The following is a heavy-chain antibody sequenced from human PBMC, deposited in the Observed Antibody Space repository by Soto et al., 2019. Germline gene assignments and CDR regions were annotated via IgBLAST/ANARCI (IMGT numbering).Heavy chain of an antibody. CDR3: ARNLRVAVAATRSAFDI. J-gene: IGHJ3*02. D-gene: IGHD2-15*01. CDR2: IIPIFGTA. V-gene: IGHV1-69*01. Sequence: QVQLVQSGAEVKKPGSSVKVSCKASGGTFSSYAISWVRQAPRQGLEWMGGIIPIFGTANYAQKFQGRVTITADESTSTAYMELSSLRSEDTAVYYCARNLRVAVAATRSAFDIWGQGTMVTVSS. CDR1: GGTFSSYA.